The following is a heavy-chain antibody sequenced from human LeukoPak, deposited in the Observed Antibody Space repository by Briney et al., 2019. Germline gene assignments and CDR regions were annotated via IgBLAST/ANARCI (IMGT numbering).Heavy chain of an antibody. D-gene: IGHD2-15*01. J-gene: IGHJ4*02. Sequence: ASVKVSCKASGYTFTGYYMHWVRQAPEQELEWMGWINPNSGGTNYAQKFQGRVTMTRDTSISTAYMELSRLRSDDTAVYYCARGGRYCSGGSCYQDYWGQGTLVTVSS. V-gene: IGHV1-2*02. CDR1: GYTFTGYY. CDR2: INPNSGGT. CDR3: ARGGRYCSGGSCYQDY.